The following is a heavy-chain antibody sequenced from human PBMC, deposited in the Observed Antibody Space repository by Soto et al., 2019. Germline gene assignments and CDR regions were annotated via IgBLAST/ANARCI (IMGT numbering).Heavy chain of an antibody. D-gene: IGHD6-13*01. CDR2: ILVGGST. J-gene: IGHJ3*02. CDR1: GFICSSYD. CDR3: TTDQVSAAGSNAFDI. Sequence: PGGTLSLSCSVSGFICSSYDMSWVRQAPGKGLEWVSTILVGGSTHYEDSVKGRFTISRDDSKNTLYLQMNSLKTEDTAVYYCTTDQVSAAGSNAFDIWGQGTMVTVSS. V-gene: IGHV3-23*02.